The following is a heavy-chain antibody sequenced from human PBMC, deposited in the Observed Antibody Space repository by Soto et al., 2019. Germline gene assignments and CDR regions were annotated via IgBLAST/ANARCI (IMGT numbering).Heavy chain of an antibody. Sequence: QVQLVQSGAEVRKPGSSVTVSCKASAGTFRNYAISWVLQAPGQGLEWMGGIIPIVGTGSYAQKFQGRVTINAYEPTATAYMELSSLRFEDTAVYYCARVVILVPTASTHYFYQMEVWGPGTSVTVSS. CDR2: IIPIVGTG. CDR1: AGTFRNYA. V-gene: IGHV1-69*01. D-gene: IGHD2-2*01. J-gene: IGHJ6*02. CDR3: ARVVILVPTASTHYFYQMEV.